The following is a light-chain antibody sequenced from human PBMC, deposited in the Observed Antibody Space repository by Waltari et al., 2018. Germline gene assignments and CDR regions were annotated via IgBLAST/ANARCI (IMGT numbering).Light chain of an antibody. J-gene: IGLJ3*02. V-gene: IGLV2-14*03. CDR2: DVN. CDR3: NSFTDSVTWV. Sequence: QSALTQPASVSGSTGASTNPPCTGTSRNVGGHNQVPWYQHHPGKAPKLMIHDVNKRPSGVSNRFSGSKSGNTASLTISGLQAEDEADYYCNSFTDSVTWVFGGGTKLTVL. CDR1: SRNVGGHNQ.